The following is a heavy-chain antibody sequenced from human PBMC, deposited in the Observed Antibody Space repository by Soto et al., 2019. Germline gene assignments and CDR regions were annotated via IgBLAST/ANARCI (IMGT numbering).Heavy chain of an antibody. Sequence: QVQLVESGGGVVQPGRSLRLSCAASGFTFSSYAMHWVRQAPGKGLEWVAVISYDGSNKYYADSVKGRFTISGDNSKNTRYLQMNSLRAEDTAVYYCARELRAQRYGMDVWGQGTTVTVSS. J-gene: IGHJ6*02. CDR3: ARELRAQRYGMDV. V-gene: IGHV3-30-3*01. CDR1: GFTFSSYA. CDR2: ISYDGSNK.